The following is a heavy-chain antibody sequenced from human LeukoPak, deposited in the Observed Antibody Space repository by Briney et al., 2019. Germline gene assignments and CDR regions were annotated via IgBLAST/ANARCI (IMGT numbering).Heavy chain of an antibody. V-gene: IGHV4-61*01. CDR1: GXSVSSGSYY. CDR3: ARADCSGGSCYAFDI. CDR2: IYYSGST. D-gene: IGHD2-15*01. J-gene: IGHJ3*02. Sequence: SETLSLTWTVSGXSVSSGSYYWSWIRQPPGKGLEWIGYIYYSGSTNYNPSLKSRVTMSVDTSKNQFSLKLSSMTAADTAVYYCARADCSGGSCYAFDIWGQGTMVTVSS.